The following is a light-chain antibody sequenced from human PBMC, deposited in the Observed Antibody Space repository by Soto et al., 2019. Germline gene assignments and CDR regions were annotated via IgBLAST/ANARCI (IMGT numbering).Light chain of an antibody. Sequence: DVRLTQSPATVSAYVEDRVTITCRSSQSINRWLAWYQQKPGKAPKVLIWDATTLHRGVSSRFSGSGFGTEFTLTISSLQPDDFATYYCQQYNDYSPWTFGQGTKVDIK. V-gene: IGKV1-5*01. J-gene: IGKJ1*01. CDR1: QSINRW. CDR3: QQYNDYSPWT. CDR2: DAT.